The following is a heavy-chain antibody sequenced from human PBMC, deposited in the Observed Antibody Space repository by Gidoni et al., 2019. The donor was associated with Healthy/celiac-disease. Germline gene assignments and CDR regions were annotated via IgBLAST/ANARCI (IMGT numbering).Heavy chain of an antibody. D-gene: IGHD6-19*01. CDR3: ARGVAVAGTVANWFDP. V-gene: IGHV1-2*06. J-gene: IGHJ5*02. CDR2: TNPNSGGT. CDR1: GYTFTGYY. Sequence: QVQLVQSGAEVKKPGASVKVSCKASGYTFTGYYMHWVRQAPGQGLEWMGRTNPNSGGTNYAQKFQGRVTMTRDTSISTAYMELSRLRSDDTAVYYCARGVAVAGTVANWFDPWGQGTLVTVSS.